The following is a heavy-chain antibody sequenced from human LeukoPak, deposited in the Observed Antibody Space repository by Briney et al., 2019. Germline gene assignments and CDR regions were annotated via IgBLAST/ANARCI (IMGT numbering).Heavy chain of an antibody. J-gene: IGHJ4*02. CDR2: IKQDGSEK. D-gene: IGHD4-23*01. V-gene: IGHV3-7*01. Sequence: PGGSLRLSCAASGFTFSSYWMSWVRQAPGKRLEWVANIKQDGSEKYYVDSVKGRFTISRDNAKNSLYLQMNSLRVEDTAVYYCARGPDYGGNSGYFDYWGQGTLVTVSS. CDR1: GFTFSSYW. CDR3: ARGPDYGGNSGYFDY.